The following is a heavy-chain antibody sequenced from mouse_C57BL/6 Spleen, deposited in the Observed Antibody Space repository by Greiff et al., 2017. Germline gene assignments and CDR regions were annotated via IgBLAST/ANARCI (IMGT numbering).Heavy chain of an antibody. CDR2: IDPSDSDT. D-gene: IGHD2-10*01. CDR3: ARSSYYGNYYYAMDY. Sequence: QVQLKQPGAELVMPGASVKLSCKASGYTFTSYWMHWVKQRPGQGLEWIGEIDPSDSDTNYNQKFKGKSTLTVDKSSSTAYMQLSSLTSEDSAVYYCARSSYYGNYYYAMDYWGQGTSVTVSS. J-gene: IGHJ4*01. V-gene: IGHV1-69*01. CDR1: GYTFTSYW.